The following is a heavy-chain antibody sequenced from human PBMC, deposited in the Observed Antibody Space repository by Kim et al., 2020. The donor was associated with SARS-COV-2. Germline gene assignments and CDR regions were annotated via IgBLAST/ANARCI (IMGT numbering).Heavy chain of an antibody. V-gene: IGHV3-11*01. CDR3: ARNLVVPADTYYYYGMDV. J-gene: IGHJ6*02. D-gene: IGHD2-2*01. Sequence: KGRFTISRDSPKNSLFLQMNSLRVEDTAVYYCARNLVVPADTYYYYGMDVWGQGTTVTVSS.